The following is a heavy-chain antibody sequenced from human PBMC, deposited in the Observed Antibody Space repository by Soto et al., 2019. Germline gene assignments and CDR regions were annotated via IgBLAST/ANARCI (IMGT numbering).Heavy chain of an antibody. CDR2: INAGNGNT. CDR1: GYTFTSYA. CDR3: ATPYSSGWYWGFDY. D-gene: IGHD6-19*01. V-gene: IGHV1-3*01. J-gene: IGHJ4*02. Sequence: QVQLVQSGAEVKKPGASVKVSCKASGYTFTSYAMHWVRQAPGQRLEWMGWINAGNGNTKYSQKFQGRVTITRDTSXSTAYMELSSLRSEDTAVYYCATPYSSGWYWGFDYWGQGTLVTVSS.